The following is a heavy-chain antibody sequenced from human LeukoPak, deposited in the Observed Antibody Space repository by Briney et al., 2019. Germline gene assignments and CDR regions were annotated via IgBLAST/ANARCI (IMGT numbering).Heavy chain of an antibody. Sequence: SETLSLTCAVYGGSFSGYYRSWIRQPPGKGLEWIGEINHSGSTNYNPSLKSRVTISVDTSKNQFSLKLSSVTAADTAVYYCARGPSYFQHWGQGTLVTVSS. J-gene: IGHJ1*01. CDR2: INHSGST. CDR3: ARGPSYFQH. V-gene: IGHV4-34*01. CDR1: GGSFSGYY.